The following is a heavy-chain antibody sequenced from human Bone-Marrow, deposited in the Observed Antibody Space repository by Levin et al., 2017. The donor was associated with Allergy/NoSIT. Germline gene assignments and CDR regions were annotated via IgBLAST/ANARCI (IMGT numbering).Heavy chain of an antibody. V-gene: IGHV5-51*01. CDR3: ARHYRDEATNTHYWFFDL. D-gene: IGHD5-24*01. CDR2: IDPGDSET. J-gene: IGHJ2*01. Sequence: NTGGSLRLSCKGSGYIFTNNWIGWVRQKPGKGLEWMGIIDPGDSETRFSPSFQGQVTISVDKSTSTAYLQWSSLKASDTAMYYCARHYRDEATNTHYWFFDLWGRGTQVTVSS. CDR1: GYIFTNNW.